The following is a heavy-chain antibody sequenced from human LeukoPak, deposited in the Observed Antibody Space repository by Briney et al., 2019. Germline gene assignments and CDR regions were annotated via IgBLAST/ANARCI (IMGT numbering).Heavy chain of an antibody. CDR2: INPSCGST. V-gene: IGHV1-46*01. CDR3: ARDLFGYYDTNGRYLYF. Sequence: ASVKVSCKASGYTFISYYIHWVRHAPGQGLEWMGLINPSCGSTSYAQKFQGRVTMTRDTSTSTVYMELSSLISEDSAVYYCARDLFGYYDTNGRYLYFWGQGTLVTVSS. CDR1: GYTFISYY. J-gene: IGHJ4*02. D-gene: IGHD3-22*01.